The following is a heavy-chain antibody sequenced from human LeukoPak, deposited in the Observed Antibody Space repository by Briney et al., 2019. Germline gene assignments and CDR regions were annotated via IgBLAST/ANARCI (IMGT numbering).Heavy chain of an antibody. CDR1: GGSISRYY. J-gene: IGHJ4*02. V-gene: IGHV4-30-4*08. Sequence: PSETLSLTCTVSGGSISRYYWSWIRQPPGKGLEWIGYIYYSGSTYYNPSLKSRVTISVDTSKNQFSLKLSSVTAADTAVYYCARVGATGPFDYWGQGTLVTVSS. CDR2: IYYSGST. D-gene: IGHD1-26*01. CDR3: ARVGATGPFDY.